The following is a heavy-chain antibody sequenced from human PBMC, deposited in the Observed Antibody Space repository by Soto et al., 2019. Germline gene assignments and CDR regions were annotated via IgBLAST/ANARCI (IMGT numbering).Heavy chain of an antibody. D-gene: IGHD3-10*01. CDR2: IWYDGSNK. J-gene: IGHJ4*02. CDR3: ARDPAGRYYYGSGSPPDY. Sequence: PGGSLRLSCAASGFTFSSYGMHWVRQAPGKGLEWVAVIWYDGSNKYYADSVKGRFTISRDNSKNTLYLQMNSLRAEDTAVYYCARDPAGRYYYGSGSPPDYWGQGTLVTSPQ. CDR1: GFTFSSYG. V-gene: IGHV3-33*01.